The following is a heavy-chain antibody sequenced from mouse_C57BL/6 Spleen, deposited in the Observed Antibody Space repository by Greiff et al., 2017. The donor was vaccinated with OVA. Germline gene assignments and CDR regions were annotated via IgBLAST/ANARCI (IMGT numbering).Heavy chain of an antibody. V-gene: IGHV1-15*01. CDR3: TREVTTGFYFDY. J-gene: IGHJ2*01. CDR1: GYTFTDYV. D-gene: IGHD1-1*01. CDR2: IDPETGGT. Sequence: VQLQQSGAELVRPGASVTLSCKASGYTFTDYVMHWVKQTPVHGLEWIGAIDPETGGTAYNQKFKGKAILTADKSSSTAYMELRSLTSEDSAVYYCTREVTTGFYFDYWGQGTTLTVSS.